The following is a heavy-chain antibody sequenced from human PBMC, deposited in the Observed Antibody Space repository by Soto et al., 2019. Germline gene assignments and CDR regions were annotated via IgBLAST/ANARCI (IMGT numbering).Heavy chain of an antibody. Sequence: GGSLRLSCVASGFTFSSYSMNWVRQAPGKGLEWVSDISSSSGHIDYADSVKGRFTISRDNAKNSLYLQMNRLRAEDTALYYCAREGVIGATSAFDYWGQGTLVTVSS. V-gene: IGHV3-48*01. CDR2: ISSSSGHI. CDR1: GFTFSSYS. J-gene: IGHJ4*02. CDR3: AREGVIGATSAFDY. D-gene: IGHD2-15*01.